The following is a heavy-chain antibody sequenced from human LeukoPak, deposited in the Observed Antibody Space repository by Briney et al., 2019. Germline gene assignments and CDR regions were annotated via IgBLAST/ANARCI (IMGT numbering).Heavy chain of an antibody. J-gene: IGHJ6*02. CDR2: MIPNSGNT. D-gene: IGHD2-15*01. Sequence: GASVKVSCKASVYTFTSYDINWVRQATGQGLEWMGWMIPNSGNTGYAQKFQGRVTMTRNTSISTAYMELSSLRSEDTAVYYCARLAIVVVAAERPYGMDVWGQGTTVTVSS. CDR1: VYTFTSYD. CDR3: ARLAIVVVAAERPYGMDV. V-gene: IGHV1-8*01.